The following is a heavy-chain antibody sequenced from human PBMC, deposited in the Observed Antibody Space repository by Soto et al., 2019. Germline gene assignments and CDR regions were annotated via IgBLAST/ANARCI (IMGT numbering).Heavy chain of an antibody. Sequence: SETLSLTCTVSDGSISRSSYYWGWIRQPPGKGLEWIGSIYYSGSTYYNPSLKSRVTISVDTSKNQFSLKLSSVTAADTAVYYCARTGYCISTSCYNNHYYYYGMDVWGQGTTVTVSS. V-gene: IGHV4-39*01. D-gene: IGHD2-2*02. CDR3: ARTGYCISTSCYNNHYYYYGMDV. CDR2: IYYSGST. J-gene: IGHJ6*02. CDR1: DGSISRSSYY.